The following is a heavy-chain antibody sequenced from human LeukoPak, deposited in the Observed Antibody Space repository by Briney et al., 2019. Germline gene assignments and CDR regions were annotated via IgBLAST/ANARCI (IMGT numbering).Heavy chain of an antibody. Sequence: GGSLRLSCAASGFIFSTYGMHWVRQAPGKGLEWVALISYDGNNQNYADSVKGRFTISRDNSKNTLYLQMSSLRAEDTAVYYCARDQNNWFDPWGQGTLVTVSS. CDR1: GFIFSTYG. V-gene: IGHV3-30*03. J-gene: IGHJ5*02. CDR2: ISYDGNNQ. CDR3: ARDQNNWFDP.